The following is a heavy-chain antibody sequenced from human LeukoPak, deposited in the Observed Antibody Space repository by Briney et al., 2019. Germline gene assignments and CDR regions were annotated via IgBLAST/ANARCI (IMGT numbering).Heavy chain of an antibody. CDR2: ISSSGEA. V-gene: IGHV4-39*01. J-gene: IGHJ4*02. CDR1: GGSITTTSFS. Sequence: SETLSLTCAVSGGSITTTSFSWAWIRQPPGQDLEWIATISSSGEAYYHPSLMSRVTISIDTSKNQFSLDLTSVTAADTGHFYCAKFKPRTGFDYWGQGILVIVSS. D-gene: IGHD1-14*01. CDR3: AKFKPRTGFDY.